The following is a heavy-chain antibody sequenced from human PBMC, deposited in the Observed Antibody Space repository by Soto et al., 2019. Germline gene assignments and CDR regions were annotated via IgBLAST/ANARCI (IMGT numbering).Heavy chain of an antibody. J-gene: IGHJ4*02. V-gene: IGHV3-23*01. CDR1: GFTFRNYA. CDR2: ISGNGGTT. Sequence: PGGSLILACTSSGFTFRNYAMSWVGQAPGKGLHWVSAISGNGGTTYYADSVKGRFTLSRDNFKDTLYLQMNSLRTEDTAVYYCAKDQGNGSLYFDSWGLGTLVTVSS. D-gene: IGHD2-8*01. CDR3: AKDQGNGSLYFDS.